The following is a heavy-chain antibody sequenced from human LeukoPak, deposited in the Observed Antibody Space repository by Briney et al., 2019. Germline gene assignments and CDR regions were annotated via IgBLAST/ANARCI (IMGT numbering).Heavy chain of an antibody. CDR3: AKSNYYGSGRTLYYYYYYGMDV. Sequence: GRSLRLSCAASGFTFSSYAMHWVRQAPGKGLEWVAVISYDGSNKYYADSVKGRFTISRDNSKNTLYLQMNSLRAEDTAVYYCAKSNYYGSGRTLYYYYYYGMDVWGQGTTVTVSS. CDR1: GFTFSSYA. CDR2: ISYDGSNK. V-gene: IGHV3-30-3*01. J-gene: IGHJ6*02. D-gene: IGHD3-10*01.